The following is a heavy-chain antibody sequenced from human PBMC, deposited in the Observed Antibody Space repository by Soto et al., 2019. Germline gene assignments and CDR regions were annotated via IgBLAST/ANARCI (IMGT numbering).Heavy chain of an antibody. CDR3: ARPRGYSYGFDY. D-gene: IGHD5-18*01. CDR1: GYTVTSYA. V-gene: IGHV1-18*01. J-gene: IGHJ4*02. Sequence: GASVKVSCKASGYTVTSYAMHWVRHAPGQGLEWMGWISAYNGNTNYAQKLQGRVTMTTDTSTSTAYMELRSLRSDDTAVYYCARPRGYSYGFDYWGQGTLVTVSS. CDR2: ISAYNGNT.